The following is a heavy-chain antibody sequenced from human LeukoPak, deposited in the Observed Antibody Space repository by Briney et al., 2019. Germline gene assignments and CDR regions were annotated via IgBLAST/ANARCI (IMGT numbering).Heavy chain of an antibody. CDR3: VRDSGYDRYYFDL. J-gene: IGHJ4*02. Sequence: GGSLRLSCSASRFPFSWYAMHWVRQAPGKGLEWVAFVSIDGSQEYYADSVKGRFTISRDNSKDTLDLQMTSLRGDDMAVHYCVRDSGYDRYYFDLWGQGTLVIVSS. V-gene: IGHV3-30-3*01. CDR2: VSIDGSQE. D-gene: IGHD5-12*01. CDR1: RFPFSWYA.